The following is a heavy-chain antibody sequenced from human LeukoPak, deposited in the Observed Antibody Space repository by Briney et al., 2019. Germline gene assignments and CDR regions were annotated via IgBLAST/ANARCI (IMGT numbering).Heavy chain of an antibody. CDR2: IYYSGST. Sequence: SETLSLTCTVSGGSISSSSYYWGWLRQPPGKGLEWIGSIYYSGSTYYNPSLKSRVTISVDTSKNQFSLKLSSVTAADTAVYYCASTYAYITMITGLHWGQGTLVTVSS. D-gene: IGHD3-22*01. J-gene: IGHJ4*02. CDR3: ASTYAYITMITGLH. V-gene: IGHV4-39*01. CDR1: GGSISSSSYY.